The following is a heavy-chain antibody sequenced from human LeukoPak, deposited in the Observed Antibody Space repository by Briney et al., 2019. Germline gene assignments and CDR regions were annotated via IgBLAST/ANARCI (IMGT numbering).Heavy chain of an antibody. Sequence: SETLSLTCTVSGGSISSSSYYWGWIRQPPGKGLEWIGSIYYSGSTYYNPSLKSRVTISVDTSKNQFSLKVSSLTAADTAVYYCARKGGSTWYTYWFDPWGQGTLVTVSS. CDR1: GGSISSSSYY. J-gene: IGHJ5*02. D-gene: IGHD6-13*01. V-gene: IGHV4-39*07. CDR3: ARKGGSTWYTYWFDP. CDR2: IYYSGST.